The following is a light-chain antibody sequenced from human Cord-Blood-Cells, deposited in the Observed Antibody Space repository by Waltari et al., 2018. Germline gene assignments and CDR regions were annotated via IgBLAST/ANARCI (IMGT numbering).Light chain of an antibody. CDR2: DAS. CDR1: QSVSSY. J-gene: IGKJ4*01. Sequence: EIVLTQSPATLSLSPGERATLSCRASQSVSSYLAWYQPKPGQAPRLLIHDASNRATGMPPRFSGRGSGTDVTLTISRLEPEDFAVYYCQRRSNWLTFGGGTKVEIK. V-gene: IGKV3-11*01. CDR3: QRRSNWLT.